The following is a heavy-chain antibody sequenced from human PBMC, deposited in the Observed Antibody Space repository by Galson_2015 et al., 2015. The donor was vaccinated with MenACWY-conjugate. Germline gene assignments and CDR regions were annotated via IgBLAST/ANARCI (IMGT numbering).Heavy chain of an antibody. V-gene: IGHV3-30*18. CDR2: ISYDGSNK. J-gene: IGHJ4*02. Sequence: SLRLSCAAPGFTFSSYGMHWVRQAPGKGLEWVAVISYDGSNKYYADSVKGRFTISRDNSKNTLYLQMNSLRAEDTAVYYCAKDLYGSYGSFPPTARDWGQGTLVTVSS. CDR1: GFTFSSYG. D-gene: IGHD1-26*01. CDR3: AKDLYGSYGSFPPTARD.